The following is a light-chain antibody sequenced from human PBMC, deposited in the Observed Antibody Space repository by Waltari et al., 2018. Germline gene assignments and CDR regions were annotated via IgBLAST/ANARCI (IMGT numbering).Light chain of an antibody. CDR2: RVS. CDR3: MQGTHWPYT. Sequence: DVVMTQSPLSLPVTLGQPASISCKSSQSLVHSDGNTHLNWFHQRPGQSPRRLIYRVSNRDPGVPDRFSGGGSGTDFTLKISSVEAEDVGVYYCMQGTHWPYTFGQGTRLDIK. CDR1: QSLVHSDGNTH. J-gene: IGKJ2*01. V-gene: IGKV2-30*02.